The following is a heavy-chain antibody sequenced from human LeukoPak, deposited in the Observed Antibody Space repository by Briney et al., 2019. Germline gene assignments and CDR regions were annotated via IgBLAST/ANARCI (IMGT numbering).Heavy chain of an antibody. D-gene: IGHD6-13*01. V-gene: IGHV3-30-3*01. CDR1: GFTFSSYA. CDR3: ARSHRSSSWYYFQH. CDR2: ISYDGSNK. Sequence: GGSLRLSCAASGFTFSSYAMRWVRQAPGKGLEWVAVISYDGSNKYYADSVKGRFTISRDNSKNTLYLQMNSLRAEDTAVYYCARSHRSSSWYYFQHWGQGTLVAVSS. J-gene: IGHJ1*01.